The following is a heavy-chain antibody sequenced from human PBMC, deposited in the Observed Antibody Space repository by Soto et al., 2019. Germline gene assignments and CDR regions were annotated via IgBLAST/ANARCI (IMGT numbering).Heavy chain of an antibody. CDR3: AKDSGSGSNGMDV. J-gene: IGHJ6*02. Sequence: QVQLVESGGGVVQPGRSLRLSCAASGFTFSSYGMHWVRQAPGKGLEWVAVISYDGSNKYYADSVKGRFTISRDNSKNTLYLQMYSLRAEDTAVYYCAKDSGSGSNGMDVWGQGTTVTVSS. D-gene: IGHD3-10*01. CDR2: ISYDGSNK. CDR1: GFTFSSYG. V-gene: IGHV3-30*18.